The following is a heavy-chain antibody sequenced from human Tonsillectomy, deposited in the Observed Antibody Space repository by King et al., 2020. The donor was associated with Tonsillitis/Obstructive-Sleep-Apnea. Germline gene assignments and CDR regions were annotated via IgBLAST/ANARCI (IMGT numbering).Heavy chain of an antibody. J-gene: IGHJ6*03. CDR2: INHSGST. Sequence: VQLPQWGAGLLKPSETLSLTCAVYGGSFSGYYWSWLRQPPGKGLEWIGEINHSGSTNYNPSLKSRVTISVDTSKNQFSLKLSSVTAADTAVYYCARGPRGEGYCSSTSCYKARFYYYYMDVWGKGTTVTVSS. CDR1: GGSFSGYY. CDR3: ARGPRGEGYCSSTSCYKARFYYYYMDV. V-gene: IGHV4-34*01. D-gene: IGHD2-2*02.